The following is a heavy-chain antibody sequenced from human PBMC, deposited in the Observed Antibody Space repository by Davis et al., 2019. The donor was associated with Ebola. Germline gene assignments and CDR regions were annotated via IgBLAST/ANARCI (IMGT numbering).Heavy chain of an antibody. CDR3: ARDGRPFYGGRSPGNCDY. CDR2: IHTYKGTT. Sequence: ASVKVSCKTSGYTFTRYGINWVRQAPGQGLELLAWIHTYKGTTHYAQSVQGRVTLTTDTSTSTAYMEMRSLTSDDTAIYYCARDGRPFYGGRSPGNCDYWGQGTLVTVSS. CDR1: GYTFTRYG. J-gene: IGHJ4*02. V-gene: IGHV1-18*01. D-gene: IGHD4-23*01.